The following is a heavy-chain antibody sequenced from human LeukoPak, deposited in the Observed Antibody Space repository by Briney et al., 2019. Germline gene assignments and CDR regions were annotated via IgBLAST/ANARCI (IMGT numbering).Heavy chain of an antibody. CDR1: GYTLTGYY. CDR3: ASTENCDY. V-gene: IGHV1-2*02. Sequence: PVASVKLSCKASGYTLTGYYIHWVRQAPGQGLEWMAWINPNSGATNYAQKFQGRVAMTRDTSISTAYMELSSLRSDDAAVYYCASTENCDYWGQGTVDTVSS. CDR2: INPNSGAT. J-gene: IGHJ4*02.